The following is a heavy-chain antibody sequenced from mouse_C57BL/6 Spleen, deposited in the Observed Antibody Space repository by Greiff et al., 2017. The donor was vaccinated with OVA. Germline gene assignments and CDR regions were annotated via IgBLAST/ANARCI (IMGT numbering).Heavy chain of an antibody. CDR1: GFTFSSYA. J-gene: IGHJ3*01. Sequence: EVHLVESGGGLVKPGGSLKLSCAASGFTFSSYAMSWVRQTPEKRLEWVATISDGGSYTYYPDNVKGRFTISRDNAKNNLYLQMSHLKSEDTAMYYCARDRWDDYDEGFAYWGQGTLVTVSA. V-gene: IGHV5-4*01. CDR2: ISDGGSYT. CDR3: ARDRWDDYDEGFAY. D-gene: IGHD2-4*01.